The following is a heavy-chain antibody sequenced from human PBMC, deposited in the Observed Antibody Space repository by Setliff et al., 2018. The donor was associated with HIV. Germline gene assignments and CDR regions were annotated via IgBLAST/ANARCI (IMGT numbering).Heavy chain of an antibody. Sequence: ASVKVSCKASGYTFTDYYIHWVRQAPGQGLQWMGWVNPNSGGTNSAQEFQGRVTLTGDTSISTASMELSSLKSDDTAMYYCATSTSRFFWNGFYQGGFGSRNSHSFENWGQGTLVTVSS. D-gene: IGHD3-3*01. CDR1: GYTFTDYY. CDR2: VNPNSGGT. J-gene: IGHJ4*02. CDR3: ATSTSRFFWNGFYQGGFGSRNSHSFEN. V-gene: IGHV1-2*02.